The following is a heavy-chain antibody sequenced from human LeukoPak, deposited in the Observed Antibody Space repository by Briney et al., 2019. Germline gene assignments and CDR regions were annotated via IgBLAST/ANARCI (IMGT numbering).Heavy chain of an antibody. V-gene: IGHV4-38-2*02. D-gene: IGHD2-2*01. CDR2: IYYSGST. CDR3: ARDRPRVPAAKGAFDI. J-gene: IGHJ3*02. Sequence: SETLSLTCTVSGYSISSSYYWGWIRQPPGKGLEWIGSIYYSGSTYYNPSLKSRVTISVDTSKNQFSLKLSSVTAADTAVYYCARDRPRVPAAKGAFDIWGQGTMFTVSS. CDR1: GYSISSSYY.